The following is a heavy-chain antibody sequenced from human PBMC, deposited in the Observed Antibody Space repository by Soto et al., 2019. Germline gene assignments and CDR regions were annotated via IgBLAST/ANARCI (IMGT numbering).Heavy chain of an antibody. V-gene: IGHV4-59*01. CDR3: ARDSVGSGYD. Sequence: QVQLQESGPGLVKPSETLSLTCAVSGGSISGYYWSWIRQPPGKRLEWIGYIYNSGYTTYNPSLKSRVTISVDRSKNQFSLELRSVTASDTAVYYCARDSVGSGYDWGQGTLVTVSS. D-gene: IGHD5-12*01. CDR2: IYNSGYT. CDR1: GGSISGYY. J-gene: IGHJ4*02.